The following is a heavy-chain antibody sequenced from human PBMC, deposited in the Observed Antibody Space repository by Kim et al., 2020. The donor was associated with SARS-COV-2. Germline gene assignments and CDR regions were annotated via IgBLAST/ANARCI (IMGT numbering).Heavy chain of an antibody. CDR3: ARASGSYYYYYVVDV. J-gene: IGHJ6*02. V-gene: IGHV4-4*02. D-gene: IGHD1-26*01. Sequence: PSLKTRVTMSVDESKNQFSQKLSSVTAADTAVYYCARASGSYYYYYVVDVWGQGTTVTVSS.